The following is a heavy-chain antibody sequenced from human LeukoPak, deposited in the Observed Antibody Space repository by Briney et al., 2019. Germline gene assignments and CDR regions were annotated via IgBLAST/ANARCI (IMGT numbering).Heavy chain of an antibody. CDR1: GFTFSNYG. CDR3: ARDPMNSGYSYGPGFDY. J-gene: IGHJ4*02. V-gene: IGHV3-30*02. D-gene: IGHD5-18*01. CDR2: ISFDGSQK. Sequence: GGSLRLSCAASGFTFSNYGMHWVRQAPGKGLEWVALISFDGSQKYYADSVKGRFTISRDNSKSTVYLQMNSLRVEDAAVYYCARDPMNSGYSYGPGFDYWGQGTLVTVSS.